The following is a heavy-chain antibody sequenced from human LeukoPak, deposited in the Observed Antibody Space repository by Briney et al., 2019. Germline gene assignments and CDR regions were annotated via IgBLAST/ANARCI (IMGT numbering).Heavy chain of an antibody. CDR1: GFTFSSYA. CDR3: ARSDSSSWYSLHDY. D-gene: IGHD6-13*01. CDR2: IKQDGSEK. Sequence: GGSLRLSCAASGFTFSSYAMHWVRQAPGKGLEWVANIKQDGSEKYYVDSVKDRFTISRDNAKKSLYLQMNSLRAEDTAVYYCARSDSSSWYSLHDYWGQGTLVTVSS. J-gene: IGHJ4*02. V-gene: IGHV3-7*01.